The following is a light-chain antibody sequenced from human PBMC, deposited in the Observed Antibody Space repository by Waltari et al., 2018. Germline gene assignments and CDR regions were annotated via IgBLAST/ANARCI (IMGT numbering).Light chain of an antibody. CDR3: QQYGSSPRT. CDR2: GAS. CDR1: QSVSSSY. J-gene: IGKJ3*01. V-gene: IGKV3-20*01. Sequence: DIVLTQYPGTLSLSPGERATLSCRASQSVSSSYLAWYQQKPGQAPRLLIYGASSRATGIPDRFSGSGSGTDFTLTISRLEPEDFAVYYCQQYGSSPRTFGPGTKVDIK.